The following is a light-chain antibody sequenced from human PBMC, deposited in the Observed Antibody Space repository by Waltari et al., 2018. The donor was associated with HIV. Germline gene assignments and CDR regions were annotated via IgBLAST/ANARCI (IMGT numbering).Light chain of an antibody. Sequence: QSALTQPASVSGSPGQSITISCTGTNSDVGGYNSVSWYQQHPGKAPKLMIYEVTNRPSGLSNRFSGSKSGNTASLTISGLQAEDEADYYCTSYTSNNTLMFGGGTKVTVL. CDR3: TSYTSNNTLM. CDR1: NSDVGGYNS. J-gene: IGLJ3*02. CDR2: EVT. V-gene: IGLV2-14*01.